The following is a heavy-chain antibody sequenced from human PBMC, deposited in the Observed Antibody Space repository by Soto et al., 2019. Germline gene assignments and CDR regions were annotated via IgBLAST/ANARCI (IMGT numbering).Heavy chain of an antibody. J-gene: IGHJ4*02. D-gene: IGHD3-9*01. V-gene: IGHV3-48*01. CDR1: GFTFNNYA. Sequence: GGSLRLSCAASGFTFNNYAMNWVRRAPGKGLEWISYISSSSGSIFYADSVEGRFTISRDNGKNSLYLLMNSLRAEDTAVYYCVRDTDWAFDYWGQGTLVTVSS. CDR2: ISSSSGSI. CDR3: VRDTDWAFDY.